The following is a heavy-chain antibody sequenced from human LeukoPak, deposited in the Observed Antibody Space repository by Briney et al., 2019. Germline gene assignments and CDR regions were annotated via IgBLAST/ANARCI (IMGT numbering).Heavy chain of an antibody. D-gene: IGHD3-22*01. CDR2: ISWNSGSL. V-gene: IGHV3-9*01. Sequence: GGSLRLSCAASGFTFDDYAMHWVRPAPGKGLEWVSGISWNSGSLGYADSVKGRFTISRDNAKNSLYLQMNSLRAEDTAVYYCARDQYYSDSSGYPYDIWGQGTMVTVSS. CDR1: GFTFDDYA. J-gene: IGHJ3*02. CDR3: ARDQYYSDSSGYPYDI.